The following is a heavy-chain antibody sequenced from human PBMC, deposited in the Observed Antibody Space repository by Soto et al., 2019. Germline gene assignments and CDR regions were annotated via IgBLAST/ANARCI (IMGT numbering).Heavy chain of an antibody. Sequence: QVQLVESGGGVVQPGRSLRLSCAASGFTFSRYGMHWVRQAPGKGLQWVAVIWFDGSNKFYADSVTGRFTIYRDNSNNLLYLQMNSLRAEDTAVYYCARATNSQFDPWGQGTLVTVSS. D-gene: IGHD1-26*01. V-gene: IGHV3-33*01. CDR1: GFTFSRYG. J-gene: IGHJ5*02. CDR3: ARATNSQFDP. CDR2: IWFDGSNK.